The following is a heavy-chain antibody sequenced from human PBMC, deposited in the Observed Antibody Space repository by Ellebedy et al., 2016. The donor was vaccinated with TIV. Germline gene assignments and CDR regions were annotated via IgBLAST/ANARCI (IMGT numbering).Heavy chain of an antibody. Sequence: GGSLRLSCATSGFTFSNYWMTWVRQAPGKGLEWVANVKQDGSEENYVDSVKGRFSISGDNTKNSLYLQMNSLTDEDTAVYYCARDQWLGRAYYFDSWGQGTLVTVSS. D-gene: IGHD6-19*01. CDR3: ARDQWLGRAYYFDS. CDR1: GFTFSNYW. CDR2: VKQDGSEE. V-gene: IGHV3-7*01. J-gene: IGHJ4*02.